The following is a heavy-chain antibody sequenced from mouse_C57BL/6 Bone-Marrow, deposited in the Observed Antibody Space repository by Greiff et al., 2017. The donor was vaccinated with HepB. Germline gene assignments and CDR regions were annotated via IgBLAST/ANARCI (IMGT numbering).Heavy chain of an antibody. V-gene: IGHV1-80*01. CDR1: GYAFSSYW. Sequence: VQLQESGAELVKPGASVKISCKASGYAFSSYWMNWVKQRPGKGLEWIGQIYTGDGDTNYNGKSKGKGTMTAAKSSSTAYMQRSSLTSEDSAVYFCGKINTVVTNGKGAMDDWGQGTSVTGAS. D-gene: IGHD1-1*01. J-gene: IGHJ4*01. CDR2: IYTGDGDT. CDR3: GKINTVVTNGKGAMDD.